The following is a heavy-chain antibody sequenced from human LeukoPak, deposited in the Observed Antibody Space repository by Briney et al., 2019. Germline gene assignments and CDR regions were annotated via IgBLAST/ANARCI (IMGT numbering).Heavy chain of an antibody. CDR2: ISSSGSTK. D-gene: IGHD6-13*01. CDR3: VRADRSSRYSRLDY. J-gene: IGHJ4*02. V-gene: IGHV3-48*03. CDR1: GFSFSSYE. Sequence: WGSLRLSCAASGFSFSSYEMKWVRQAPGKGLEWVSYISSSGSTKYYADSVKGRFTISRDNAKNSLYLQMNSLRAEDTAVYYCVRADRSSRYSRLDYWGQGTLVTVSS.